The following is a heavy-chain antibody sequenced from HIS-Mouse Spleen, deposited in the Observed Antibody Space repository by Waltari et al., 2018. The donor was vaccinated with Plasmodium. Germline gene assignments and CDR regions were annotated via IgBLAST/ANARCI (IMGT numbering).Heavy chain of an antibody. V-gene: IGHV4-39*07. CDR3: ARDRITGTSYFDY. D-gene: IGHD1-7*01. CDR1: GGSISSSSYY. Sequence: QLQLQESGPGLVKPSETLSLTCTVSGGSISSSSYYWGWIRQPPGKGLEWIGSIYYSARTYYHPSLKSRVTISVDTSKNQFSLKLSSVTAADTAVYYCARDRITGTSYFDYWGQGTLVTVSS. CDR2: IYYSART. J-gene: IGHJ4*02.